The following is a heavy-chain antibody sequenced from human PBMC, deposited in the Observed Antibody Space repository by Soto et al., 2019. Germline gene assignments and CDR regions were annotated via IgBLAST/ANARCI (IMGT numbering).Heavy chain of an antibody. Sequence: GASVKVSCKAAGGTFRSYAISWVRQAPGQGLEWMGGIIPIFGTANYAQKFQGRVTITADESTSTAYMELSSLRSEDTAVYYCARGMYYYDSSGYSHSYYFDYWGQGTLVTVSS. CDR3: ARGMYYYDSSGYSHSYYFDY. V-gene: IGHV1-69*13. D-gene: IGHD3-22*01. CDR1: GGTFRSYA. J-gene: IGHJ4*02. CDR2: IIPIFGTA.